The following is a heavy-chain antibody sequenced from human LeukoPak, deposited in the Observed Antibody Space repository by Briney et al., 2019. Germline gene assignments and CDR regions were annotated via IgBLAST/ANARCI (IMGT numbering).Heavy chain of an antibody. D-gene: IGHD6-19*01. CDR2: ISYDGSNK. J-gene: IGHJ4*02. CDR1: GFTFSSYG. V-gene: IGHV3-30*18. Sequence: GRSLRLSCVASGFTFSSYGMHWVRQAPGKGLEWVAVISYDGSNKYYADSVKGRFTISRDNSKNTLYLQMNSLRAEDTAVYYCAKDSSGWSYYFDYWGQGTLVTVSS. CDR3: AKDSSGWSYYFDY.